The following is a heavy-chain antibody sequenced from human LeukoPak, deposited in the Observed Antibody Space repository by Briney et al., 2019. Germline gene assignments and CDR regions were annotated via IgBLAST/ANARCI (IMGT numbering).Heavy chain of an antibody. J-gene: IGHJ3*02. CDR2: IYPGDSDT. CDR3: ARRRRGYGSGRDAFDI. D-gene: IGHD6-19*01. Sequence: GESLKISCKGSGYSFASYWIGWVRQMPGKGLEWMGIIYPGDSDTTYSPSFQGQVTISADKSISTAYLQWSSLKASDTAMYYCARRRRGYGSGRDAFDIWGPGTMVTVSS. CDR1: GYSFASYW. V-gene: IGHV5-51*01.